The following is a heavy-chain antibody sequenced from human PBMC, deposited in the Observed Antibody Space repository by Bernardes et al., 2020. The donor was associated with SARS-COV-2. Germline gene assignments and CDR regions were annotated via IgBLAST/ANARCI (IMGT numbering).Heavy chain of an antibody. Sequence: SETLSLTCTVSGDSISSSNYYWGWIRQPPGKGLEWIGNIYYSGTTYYNPSLKSRVTISVDTSKNQFSLNLSSVTAADTAVYYCARPSITLHIDAFTIWGQGTMVTVSS. J-gene: IGHJ3*02. CDR2: IYYSGTT. D-gene: IGHD1-20*01. CDR3: ARPSITLHIDAFTI. V-gene: IGHV4-39*01. CDR1: GDSISSSNYY.